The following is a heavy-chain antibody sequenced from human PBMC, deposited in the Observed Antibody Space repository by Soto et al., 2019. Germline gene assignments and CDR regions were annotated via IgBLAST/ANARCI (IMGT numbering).Heavy chain of an antibody. V-gene: IGHV3-21*01. J-gene: IGHJ5*02. Sequence: PGGSLRLSCAASGFTFSSYSMNWVRQPPGKGLEWVSPISSSSSYIYYADSVKGRFTISRDNAKNTLYLRMNSLRAEDTAVYYCARVLLRGNRFDPWGQGTLVTVSS. CDR3: ARVLLRGNRFDP. CDR1: GFTFSSYS. D-gene: IGHD3-16*01. CDR2: ISSSSSYI.